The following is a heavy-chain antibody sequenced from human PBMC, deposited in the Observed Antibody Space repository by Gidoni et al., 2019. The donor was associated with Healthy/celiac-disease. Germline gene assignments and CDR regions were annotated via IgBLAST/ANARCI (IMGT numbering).Heavy chain of an antibody. V-gene: IGHV4-38-2*02. CDR1: GYSISSGYY. Sequence: QVQLQESGPGLVKPSETLSLTCAVSGYSISSGYYWGWTRQPPGKGLEWMWSIYHSGSTYFNPSLKSRVTISVDTSKNQFSLKLSSMTAADTAVYYCARDRNYYDSSGLDAFDIWGQGTMVTVSS. CDR3: ARDRNYYDSSGLDAFDI. D-gene: IGHD3-22*01. CDR2: IYHSGST. J-gene: IGHJ3*02.